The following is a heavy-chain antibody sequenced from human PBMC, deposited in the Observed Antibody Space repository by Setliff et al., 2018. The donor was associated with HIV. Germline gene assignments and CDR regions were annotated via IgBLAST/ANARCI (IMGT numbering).Heavy chain of an antibody. CDR3: ARGYSYGYYFDY. CDR2: IGSGGRTI. D-gene: IGHD5-18*01. V-gene: IGHV3-48*03. J-gene: IGHJ4*02. CDR1: GFNFSTYE. Sequence: GGSLRLSCTASGFNFSTYEMNWVRRAPGKGLKWVSYIGSGGRTIYYAASVKGRFTISRDNAKNSLYLQMNSLRAEDMALYYCARGYSYGYYFDYWGQGTLVTVSS.